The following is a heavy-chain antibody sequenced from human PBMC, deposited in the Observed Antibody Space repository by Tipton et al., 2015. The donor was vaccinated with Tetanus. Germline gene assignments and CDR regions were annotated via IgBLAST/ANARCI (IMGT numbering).Heavy chain of an antibody. CDR1: GVPFGHNW. Sequence: GSLRLSCVGSGVPFGHNWMSWVRQAPGKGLEWVAKTNPLGTLEFYVDSVKGRFTISRDNAINPLYLQMNSLKVEDMAVYFCAIEAWYRLEYWGQGTLATVSS. J-gene: IGHJ4*02. D-gene: IGHD2-15*01. CDR3: AIEAWYRLEY. CDR2: TNPLGTLE. V-gene: IGHV3-7*01.